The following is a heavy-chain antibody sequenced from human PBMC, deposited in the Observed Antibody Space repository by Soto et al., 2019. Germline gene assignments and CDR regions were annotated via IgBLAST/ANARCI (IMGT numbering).Heavy chain of an antibody. CDR3: ATGDYVWGSYRFYIHY. J-gene: IGHJ4*02. Sequence: QVQLVQSGAEVKKPGASVKVSCKVSGYTLTELSMHWVRQAPGKGLEWMGGFDPEDGETIYAQKFQGRVTMTEDTSTDTAYMELSSLRSEDTAVYYCATGDYVWGSYRFYIHYWGQGTLVTVSS. D-gene: IGHD3-16*02. CDR1: GYTLTELS. V-gene: IGHV1-24*01. CDR2: FDPEDGET.